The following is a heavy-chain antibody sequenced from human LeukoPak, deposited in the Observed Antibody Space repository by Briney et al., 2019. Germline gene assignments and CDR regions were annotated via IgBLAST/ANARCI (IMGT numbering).Heavy chain of an antibody. CDR3: ARKIASTRLGVRYYYMDV. CDR2: MNPKIGKT. CDR1: GYTFISYD. D-gene: IGHD2-2*01. Sequence: ASVKVSCKASGYTFISYDIVWLRQATGQGLEWMGYMNPKIGKTNYVQNFRGRDTITRDTSITTAYMELSGLRSEDAAVYHCARKIASTRLGVRYYYMDVWGEGTTVTISS. J-gene: IGHJ6*03. V-gene: IGHV1-8*01.